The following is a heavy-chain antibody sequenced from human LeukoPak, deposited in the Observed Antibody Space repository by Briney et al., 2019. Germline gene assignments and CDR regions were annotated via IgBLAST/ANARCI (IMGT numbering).Heavy chain of an antibody. D-gene: IGHD5-12*01. CDR1: GYTFTSYG. V-gene: IGHV1-18*04. J-gene: IGHJ4*02. Sequence: ASVKVSCKASGYTFTSYGISWVRQAPGQGLEGMGWISAYNGNTNYAQKLQGRVTMTTDTSTSTAYMELSSLRSEDTAVYYCARASGYSGYDLIDYWGQGTLVTVSS. CDR2: ISAYNGNT. CDR3: ARASGYSGYDLIDY.